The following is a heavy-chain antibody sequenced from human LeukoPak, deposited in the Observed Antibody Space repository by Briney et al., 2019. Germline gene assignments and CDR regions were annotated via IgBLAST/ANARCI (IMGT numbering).Heavy chain of an antibody. V-gene: IGHV3-30-3*01. CDR2: ISYDGSNK. CDR1: GFTFSSYA. Sequence: GGSLRLSCAASGFTFSSYAMHWVRQAPGKGLEWVAVISYDGSNKYYADSVKGRFTISRDNSKNTLYLQMNTLRPEDTAVYYCAREGINMVRGVPDYWGQGTLVTVSS. J-gene: IGHJ4*02. CDR3: AREGINMVRGVPDY. D-gene: IGHD3-10*01.